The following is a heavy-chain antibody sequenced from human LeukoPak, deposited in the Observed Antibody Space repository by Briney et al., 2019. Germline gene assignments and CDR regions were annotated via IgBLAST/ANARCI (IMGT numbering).Heavy chain of an antibody. CDR2: MIPDSGNT. CDR3: AVRAGSYWFDP. J-gene: IGHJ5*02. V-gene: IGHV1-8*01. CDR1: GYVFTSYD. Sequence: ASVKVPCKASGYVFTSYDINWVRQATGQGLEWMGWMIPDSGNTGYAQKFQGRVTMTRNTSINTAYLELSSLRSDDTAVYYCAVRAGSYWFDPWGQGTLVTVSP. D-gene: IGHD1-26*01.